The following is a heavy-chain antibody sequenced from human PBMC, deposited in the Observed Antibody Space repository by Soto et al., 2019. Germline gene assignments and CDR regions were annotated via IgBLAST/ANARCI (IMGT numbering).Heavy chain of an antibody. V-gene: IGHV4-30-2*01. CDR1: GVSINTFDFS. D-gene: IGHD3-3*01. CDR2: IYQSGAT. J-gene: IGHJ6*01. CDR3: AREMAILGVASRGGVEV. Sequence: SETLSLTCSFSGVSINTFDFSWSWIRQPPWRGLEWIGSIYQSGATYYIPSLKIRVTMSLAKSKNQFSLKINSVVAADPAISYSAREMAILGVASRGGVEVWGQGTMVRVS.